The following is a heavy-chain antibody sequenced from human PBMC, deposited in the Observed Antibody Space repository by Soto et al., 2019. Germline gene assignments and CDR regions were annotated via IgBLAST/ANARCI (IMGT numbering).Heavy chain of an antibody. CDR2: IKQDGSEI. Sequence: PGGSLRLSCSASGFTFNSYWMSWVRQAPGKGLEWVANIKQDGSEIYYGGSVKGRFTISGDNTINSVYLHMNTLRADDTAVYYCARDIFYGGDSDYWGQGTLVTVSS. V-gene: IGHV3-7*03. CDR1: GFTFNSYW. D-gene: IGHD2-21*02. CDR3: ARDIFYGGDSDY. J-gene: IGHJ4*02.